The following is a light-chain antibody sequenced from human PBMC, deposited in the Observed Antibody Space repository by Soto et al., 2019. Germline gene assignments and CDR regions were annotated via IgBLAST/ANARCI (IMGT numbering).Light chain of an antibody. CDR1: SSDVGGYNY. CDR3: SSYTGSSVI. J-gene: IGLJ2*01. Sequence: QSALTQPASVSGSPGQSITISCTGTSSDVGGYNYVVWYQQHPGKAPKLMIYDVRNRPSGVSNRFSGSRSGNTASLTISGLQDEDEADYYCSSYTGSSVIFGGGTKLTVL. V-gene: IGLV2-14*01. CDR2: DVR.